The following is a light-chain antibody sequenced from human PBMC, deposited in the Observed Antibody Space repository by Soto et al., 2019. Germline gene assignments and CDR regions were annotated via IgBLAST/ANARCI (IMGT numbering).Light chain of an antibody. CDR3: SSYTSDTSPYV. J-gene: IGLJ1*01. CDR2: EVN. V-gene: IGLV2-14*01. Sequence: QSALTQPASVSGSPGQSITISCTGTSSDVGGYNYVSWYQLHPGKAPKLIIYEVNNRLSGLSNRFSGSKSGNTASLTISGLQADDEGDYYCSSYTSDTSPYVFGTGTKVTVL. CDR1: SSDVGGYNY.